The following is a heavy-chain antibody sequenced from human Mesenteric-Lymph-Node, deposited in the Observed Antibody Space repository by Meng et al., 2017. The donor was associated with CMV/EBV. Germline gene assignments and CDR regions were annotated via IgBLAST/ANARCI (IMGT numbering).Heavy chain of an antibody. CDR1: GTTSNRYT. D-gene: IGHD2-21*01. V-gene: IGHV1-69*02. J-gene: IGHJ4*02. CDR2: IIPILDIA. Sequence: SCKASGTTSNRYTISWVRQAPGQGLEWMGRIIPILDIASYAHRFQGRVTFTADKSTSTAYMELSSLRSEDTAMYYCVIVMPNTDFDHWGQGTLVTVSS. CDR3: VIVMPNTDFDH.